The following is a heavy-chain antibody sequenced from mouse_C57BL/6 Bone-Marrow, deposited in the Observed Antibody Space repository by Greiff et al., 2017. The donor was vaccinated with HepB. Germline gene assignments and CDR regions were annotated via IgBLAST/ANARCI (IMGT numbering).Heavy chain of an antibody. D-gene: IGHD2-4*01. Sequence: QVQLQQSGPELVKPGASVKISCKASGYAFSSSWMNWVKQRPGKGLEWIGRIYPGDGDTNYNGKFKGKATLTADKSSSTAYMQLSSLTSEDSAVYCCARGFYYDYDGYYFDYWGQGTTLTVSA. CDR2: IYPGDGDT. CDR3: ARGFYYDYDGYYFDY. CDR1: GYAFSSSW. J-gene: IGHJ2*01. V-gene: IGHV1-82*01.